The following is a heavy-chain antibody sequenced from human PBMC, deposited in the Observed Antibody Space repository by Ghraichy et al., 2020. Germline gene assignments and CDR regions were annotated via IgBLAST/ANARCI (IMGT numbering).Heavy chain of an antibody. D-gene: IGHD3-22*01. J-gene: IGHJ4*02. V-gene: IGHV3-23*01. Sequence: GGSLRLSCAASGFTFSSYAMSWVRQAPGKGLEWVSAISGSGGSTYYADSVKGRFTISRDNSKNTLYLQMNSLRAEDTAVYYCAKVQDYYDSSGYYSLDYWGQGTLVTVSS. CDR1: GFTFSSYA. CDR2: ISGSGGST. CDR3: AKVQDYYDSSGYYSLDY.